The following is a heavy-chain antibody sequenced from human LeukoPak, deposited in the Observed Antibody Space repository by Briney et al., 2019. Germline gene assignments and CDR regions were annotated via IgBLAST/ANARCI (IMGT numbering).Heavy chain of an antibody. D-gene: IGHD3-22*01. Sequence: AGGSLRLSCAASGFTFSAYGMHWVRQAPGKGLEWVAFISYDGSNKYYADSVKGRFIISRDNSKNTMYLQTNSLRAEDTAVYYCAKELGTMIVVGSFDYWGRGTLVTVSS. CDR2: ISYDGSNK. CDR1: GFTFSAYG. V-gene: IGHV3-30*18. CDR3: AKELGTMIVVGSFDY. J-gene: IGHJ4*02.